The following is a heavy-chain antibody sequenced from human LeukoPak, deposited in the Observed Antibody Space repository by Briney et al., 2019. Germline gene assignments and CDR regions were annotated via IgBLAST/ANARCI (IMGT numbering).Heavy chain of an antibody. Sequence: ASVKVSCKASGYTFTSYGISWVRQAPGQGLEWMGWISAYNGNTNYAQKFQGRVTITADESTSTAYMELSSLRSEDTAVYYAHYYDSSGYYYDYWGQGTLVTVSS. V-gene: IGHV1-18*01. D-gene: IGHD3-22*01. J-gene: IGHJ4*02. CDR3: HYYDSSGYYYDY. CDR1: GYTFTSYG. CDR2: ISAYNGNT.